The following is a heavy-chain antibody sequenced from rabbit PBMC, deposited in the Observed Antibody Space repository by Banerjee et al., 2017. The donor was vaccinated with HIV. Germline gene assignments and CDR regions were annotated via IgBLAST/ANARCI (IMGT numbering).Heavy chain of an antibody. D-gene: IGHD1-1*01. V-gene: IGHV1S7*01. J-gene: IGHJ4*01. CDR3: ARGYTYGSSSGYYNRALYYFNL. Sequence: QLKESGGGLVQPGGSLKLSCKASGFDFSTYYMNWVRQAPGKGLEWIGYIDPVFGSTYFASWVNGRFTISSHNAQNTLYLQLNSLTAADTATYFCARGYTYGSSSGYYNRALYYFNLWGPGTLVTVS. CDR2: IDPVFGST. CDR1: GFDFSTYY.